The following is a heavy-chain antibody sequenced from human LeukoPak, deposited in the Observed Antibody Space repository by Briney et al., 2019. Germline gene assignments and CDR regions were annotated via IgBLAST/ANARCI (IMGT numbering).Heavy chain of an antibody. CDR3: AREKRGYSYDLLRASDY. Sequence: LSGGSLRLSCAASGFTFSTYAMRWVRQVPGKGLEWVSGISGSGGSTYYADSVKGRFTISRDNSKNTLYLQMNSLRAEDTAVYYCAREKRGYSYDLLRASDYWGQGTLVTVSS. V-gene: IGHV3-23*01. J-gene: IGHJ4*02. CDR1: GFTFSTYA. D-gene: IGHD5-18*01. CDR2: ISGSGGST.